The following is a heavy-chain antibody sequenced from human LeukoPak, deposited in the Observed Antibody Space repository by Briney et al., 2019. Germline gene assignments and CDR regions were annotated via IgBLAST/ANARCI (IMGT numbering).Heavy chain of an antibody. V-gene: IGHV3-23*01. Sequence: GGSLRLSCVASRFTFSSFAMSWVRQAPGKGLEWVSTLTGDGGRAYYADSVKGRFTISRDNSNDTLFLQMHSLRADDTAVYYCAKGTYFDSGASAYWGQGTLVVVSS. CDR1: RFTFSSFA. J-gene: IGHJ4*02. CDR2: LTGDGGRA. D-gene: IGHD3-22*01. CDR3: AKGTYFDSGASAY.